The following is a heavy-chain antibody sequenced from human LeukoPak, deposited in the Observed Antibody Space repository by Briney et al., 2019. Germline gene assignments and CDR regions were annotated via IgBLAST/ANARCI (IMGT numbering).Heavy chain of an antibody. V-gene: IGHV4-59*01. J-gene: IGHJ3*02. CDR3: ARNLWFGESSDAFYI. CDR2: IYYSGNT. Sequence: SETLSLTCTVSGGSISSYYWSWIRQPPGKGLEWIGYIYYSGNTNYNPSLKSRVSISVDTSKNQFSLRLTSVTAAVTAVYYCARNLWFGESSDAFYIWGQGTMVTVSS. CDR1: GGSISSYY. D-gene: IGHD3-10*01.